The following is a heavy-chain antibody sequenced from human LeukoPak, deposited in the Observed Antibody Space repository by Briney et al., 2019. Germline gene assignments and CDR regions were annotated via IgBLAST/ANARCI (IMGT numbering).Heavy chain of an antibody. J-gene: IGHJ4*02. CDR3: ARERWLAFDY. Sequence: PGGSLRLSCAASGFTFSSYSMNWVRQAPGKGLEWVSSTSSSSSYIYYVDSVKGRFTISRDNAKNSLYLQMNSLRAEDTAVYYCARERWLAFDYWGQGTLVTVSS. V-gene: IGHV3-21*01. CDR1: GFTFSSYS. D-gene: IGHD6-19*01. CDR2: TSSSSSYI.